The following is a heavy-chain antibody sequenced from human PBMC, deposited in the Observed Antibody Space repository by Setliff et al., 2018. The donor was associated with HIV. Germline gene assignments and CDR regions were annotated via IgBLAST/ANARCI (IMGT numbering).Heavy chain of an antibody. D-gene: IGHD6-25*01. CDR3: ARVRLGYNDLTPPRHTQALGY. CDR1: VYTFSTYD. Sequence: ASVKVSCKASVYTFSTYDITWVRQAPGQGLEWMGWISAYNGNTNYAQKVQGRVTMTTDTSTSTASMELRSLLSDDTAVYYCARVRLGYNDLTPPRHTQALGYWGRGSLVTVSS. CDR2: ISAYNGNT. V-gene: IGHV1-18*01. J-gene: IGHJ4*02.